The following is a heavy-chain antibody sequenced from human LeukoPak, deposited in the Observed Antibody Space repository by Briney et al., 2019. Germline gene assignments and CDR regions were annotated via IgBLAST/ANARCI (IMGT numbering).Heavy chain of an antibody. CDR1: GGSISSYY. Sequence: PSETLSLTCTVSGGSISSYYWSWIRQPPGQGLEWIGYIYTSGSTNYNPPLQSRVTISVDTSKNQFSLKLSSVTAADTAEYYCARQRKGSGDAFDIWGQGTMVTVSS. J-gene: IGHJ3*02. V-gene: IGHV4-4*09. D-gene: IGHD3-10*01. CDR2: IYTSGST. CDR3: ARQRKGSGDAFDI.